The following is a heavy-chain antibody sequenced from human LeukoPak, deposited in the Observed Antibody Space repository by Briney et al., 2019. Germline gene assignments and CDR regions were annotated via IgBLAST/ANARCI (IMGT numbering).Heavy chain of an antibody. V-gene: IGHV3-74*01. CDR1: GLTFRNYW. CDR3: ARGGYCSGGSCYRLDP. CDR2: INSDGSST. Sequence: GGSLRLACADSGLTFRNYWMHWVRQAPGKGLVWVARINSDGSSTSYADSVKGRFTISRDNAKNTLYLQMNSLRAEDTAVYYCARGGYCSGGSCYRLDPWGQGTLVTVSS. D-gene: IGHD2-15*01. J-gene: IGHJ5*02.